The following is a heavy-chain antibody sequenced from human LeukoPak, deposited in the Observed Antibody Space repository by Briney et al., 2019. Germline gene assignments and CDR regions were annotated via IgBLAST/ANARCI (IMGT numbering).Heavy chain of an antibody. CDR2: IKQDEIEK. CDR1: GFTFSSYW. V-gene: IGHV3-7*02. Sequence: PGGSLRLSCAVSGFTFSSYWMSWVRQAPGKGLEWVANIKQDEIEKYYVDSAKGRFTISRDNAKNSLYLQMNSLRAEDTAVYYCVPHAGTVGYWGQGTLVTVSS. CDR3: VPHAGTVGY. J-gene: IGHJ4*02. D-gene: IGHD1-26*01.